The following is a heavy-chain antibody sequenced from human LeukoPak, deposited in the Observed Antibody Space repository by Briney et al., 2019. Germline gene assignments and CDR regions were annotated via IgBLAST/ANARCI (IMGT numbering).Heavy chain of an antibody. D-gene: IGHD6-13*01. CDR1: GFTFSSYA. CDR2: IYSGGTT. J-gene: IGHJ4*02. Sequence: GRSLRLSCAASGFTFSSYAMHWVRQAPGKGLEWVSVIYSGGTTNYADSVKGRFTISRDNSKNTLFLQMNSLRAEDTAVYYCARGGYSSSWYHFDYWGQGTLVTVSS. CDR3: ARGGYSSSWYHFDY. V-gene: IGHV3-53*01.